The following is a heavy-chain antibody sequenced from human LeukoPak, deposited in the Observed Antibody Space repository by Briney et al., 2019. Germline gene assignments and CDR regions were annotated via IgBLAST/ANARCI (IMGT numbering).Heavy chain of an antibody. CDR2: ISSSGSTI. Sequence: GGSLRLSCAASGFTFSRYEMNWVRQVPGKGLEWVSYISSSGSTIYYADPVKGRFAISRDNAKNSLYLQMNSLRAEDTAVYYCASSSGSPDYWGQGTLVTVSS. D-gene: IGHD1-26*01. J-gene: IGHJ4*02. CDR1: GFTFSRYE. CDR3: ASSSGSPDY. V-gene: IGHV3-48*03.